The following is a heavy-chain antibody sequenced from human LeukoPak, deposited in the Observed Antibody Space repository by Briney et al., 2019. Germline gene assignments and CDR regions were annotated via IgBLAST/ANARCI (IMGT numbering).Heavy chain of an antibody. CDR3: ARGRMTGTLNWFDP. CDR1: GFTFSSYS. D-gene: IGHD1-1*01. V-gene: IGHV3-48*01. Sequence: GGSLRLSCAAPGFTFSSYSMNWVRQAPGRGLEWISYISSSSSTIYYADSVKGRYTISRDNAKNSLYLQMNSLRAEDTALYYCARGRMTGTLNWFDPWGQGTLVTVSS. J-gene: IGHJ5*02. CDR2: ISSSSSTI.